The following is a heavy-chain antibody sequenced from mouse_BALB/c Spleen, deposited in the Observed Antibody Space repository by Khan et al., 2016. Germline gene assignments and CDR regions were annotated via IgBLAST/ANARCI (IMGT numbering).Heavy chain of an antibody. V-gene: IGHV9-3-1*01. CDR2: INTYSGES. CDR1: GYTFTNYG. J-gene: IGHJ1*01. D-gene: IGHD1-1*01. Sequence: HIQLVQSGPELKKPGKTVKISCKASGYTFTNYGMNWVKQAPGKGLKWMGWINTYSGESTYADDFKGRFAFSLETSANTAYLQINNLKNEDTATCFCARYRYYYGSSRYFDVWGAGTTVTVSS. CDR3: ARYRYYYGSSRYFDV.